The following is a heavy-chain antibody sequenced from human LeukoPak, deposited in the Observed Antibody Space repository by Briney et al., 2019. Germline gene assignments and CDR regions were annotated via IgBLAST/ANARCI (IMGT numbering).Heavy chain of an antibody. CDR3: ARLSPPVAVDY. Sequence: GGSLRLSCAASGFSVRTNYMNWVRQAPGKGLECVSLLYAGGSAYYADSVKGRFTISRDNSKNTVYLEMNSLRVEDTAVYYCARLSPPVAVDYWGQGTLVTVSS. D-gene: IGHD6-19*01. CDR1: GFSVRTNY. V-gene: IGHV3-66*01. CDR2: LYAGGSA. J-gene: IGHJ4*02.